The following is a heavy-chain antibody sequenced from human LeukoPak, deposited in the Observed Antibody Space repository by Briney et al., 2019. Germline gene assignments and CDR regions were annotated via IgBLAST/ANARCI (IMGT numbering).Heavy chain of an antibody. Sequence: GESLKISCKGSGYSFTSYWIGWVRQMPGKGLEWMGMIYPGDSDTRYSPSFQGQVTISADKSISTAYLQWSSLRASDTAMYYCARPRGDSSGYYYSPFDYWGQGTLVTVSS. CDR3: ARPRGDSSGYYYSPFDY. V-gene: IGHV5-51*01. J-gene: IGHJ4*02. CDR1: GYSFTSYW. D-gene: IGHD3-22*01. CDR2: IYPGDSDT.